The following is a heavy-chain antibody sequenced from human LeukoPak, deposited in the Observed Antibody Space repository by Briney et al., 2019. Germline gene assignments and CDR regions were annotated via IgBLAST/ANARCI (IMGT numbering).Heavy chain of an antibody. Sequence: SETLSLTCAVSGGSISSGGYSWSRIRQPPAKGLEWIVYIYHSGSTYYNPSLKSRVTISVDRSKNQFSLKLSSVTAADTAVYYCARMSYDSSGYYYDYWGQGTLVTVSS. CDR1: GGSISSGGYS. CDR2: IYHSGST. D-gene: IGHD3-22*01. J-gene: IGHJ4*02. CDR3: ARMSYDSSGYYYDY. V-gene: IGHV4-30-2*01.